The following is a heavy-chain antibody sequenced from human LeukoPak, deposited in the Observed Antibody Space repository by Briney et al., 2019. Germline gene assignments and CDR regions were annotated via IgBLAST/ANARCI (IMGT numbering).Heavy chain of an antibody. J-gene: IGHJ4*02. V-gene: IGHV4-39*01. CDR2: IYYSGST. CDR1: GGSISSSSYY. D-gene: IGHD4-17*01. CDR3: ARPTVTGAYYFDY. Sequence: SETLSLTCTVSGGSISSSSYYWGWIRQPPGKGLEWIGSIYYSGSTYYNPSLKSRVTISVDTSKNQFSLKLSSVTAADTAVYYCARPTVTGAYYFDYWGQGTLVTVSS.